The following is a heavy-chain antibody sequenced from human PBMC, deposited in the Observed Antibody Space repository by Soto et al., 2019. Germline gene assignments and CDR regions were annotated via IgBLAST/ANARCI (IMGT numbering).Heavy chain of an antibody. CDR1: GGSIYRSGYY. CDR2: IDYNGVT. V-gene: IGHV4-39*01. CDR3: GKVLVGATGHTDSDS. D-gene: IGHD2-15*01. J-gene: IGHJ4*02. Sequence: SETLSLTCTVSGGSIYRSGYYWGWIRQPPGRGLEWIGNIDYNGVTYSNPSLKSRVTISRDTSKNQFSLKLTSVTAADTALYYCGKVLVGATGHTDSDSWGPGTLLTVSS.